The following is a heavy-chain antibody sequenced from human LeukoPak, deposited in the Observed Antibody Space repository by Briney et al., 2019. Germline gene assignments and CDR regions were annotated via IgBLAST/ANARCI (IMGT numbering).Heavy chain of an antibody. V-gene: IGHV3-30*02. CDR3: AKDPYSYGSYFDY. J-gene: IGHJ4*02. Sequence: PGGSLRLSCAASGFSFSGCGMHWVRQAPGKGLEWVAFIWYDGRDKYYADSVKGRSTISRDNSKNTLYLQMNSLRAEDTAMYYCAKDPYSYGSYFDYWGQGTLVTVSS. CDR1: GFSFSGCG. CDR2: IWYDGRDK. D-gene: IGHD5-18*01.